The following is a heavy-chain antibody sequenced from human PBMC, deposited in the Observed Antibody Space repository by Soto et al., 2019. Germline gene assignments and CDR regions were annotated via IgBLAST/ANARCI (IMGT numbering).Heavy chain of an antibody. Sequence: EVQLVESGGGLVKPGGSLRLSCAASGFTFSSYSMNWVRQAPGKGLEWVSSISSSSYIYYADSMKGRFTISRDNAKNSLYLQMNSLRAEDAAVYYCARLLTCSTTSCYTGDYWGQGTLVTVSS. J-gene: IGHJ4*02. CDR1: GFTFSSYS. CDR3: ARLLTCSTTSCYTGDY. V-gene: IGHV3-21*01. D-gene: IGHD2-2*02. CDR2: ISSSSYI.